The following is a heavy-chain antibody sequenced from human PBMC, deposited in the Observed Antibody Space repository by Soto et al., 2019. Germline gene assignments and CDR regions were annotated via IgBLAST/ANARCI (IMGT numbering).Heavy chain of an antibody. Sequence: TLSLTCAVYGDCMSSGCYYWSWIRQHPGKGLEWIGYIYYSRSTYYNPSLKSRVTISVDTSKNQFSLELNSVTAADTAVYYCRSSAYSGSGTNDAFDIWGQGTMVTVSS. CDR3: RSSAYSGSGTNDAFDI. D-gene: IGHD3-10*01. CDR1: GDCMSSGCYY. V-gene: IGHV4-31*11. CDR2: IYYSRST. J-gene: IGHJ3*02.